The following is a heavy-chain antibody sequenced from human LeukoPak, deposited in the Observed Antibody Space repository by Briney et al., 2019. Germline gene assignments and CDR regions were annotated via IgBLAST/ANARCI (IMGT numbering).Heavy chain of an antibody. CDR2: IYYSGST. CDR3: ARGLRDSSSWYYFDY. Sequence: SETLSLTCTVSGGSISSYYWSWIRQPPGKGLEWIGYIYYSGSTNYNPSLKSRVTISVDTSKNQFSLKLSSVTAADTAVYYCARGLRDSSSWYYFDYWGQGTLVTVSS. J-gene: IGHJ4*02. D-gene: IGHD6-13*01. CDR1: GGSISSYY. V-gene: IGHV4-59*12.